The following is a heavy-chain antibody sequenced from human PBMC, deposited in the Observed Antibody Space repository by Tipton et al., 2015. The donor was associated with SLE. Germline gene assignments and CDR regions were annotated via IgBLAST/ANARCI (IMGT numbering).Heavy chain of an antibody. J-gene: IGHJ4*02. CDR1: GFTFDDYA. Sequence: PLRLSCAASGFTFDDYAMHWVRQAPGKGLEWVSGISWNSGSIGYADSVKGRFTISRDNAKNSLYLQMNSLRAEDTALYYCAKAQKRTGTFDYWGQGTLATVSS. CDR2: ISWNSGSI. CDR3: AKAQKRTGTFDY. D-gene: IGHD3/OR15-3a*01. V-gene: IGHV3-9*01.